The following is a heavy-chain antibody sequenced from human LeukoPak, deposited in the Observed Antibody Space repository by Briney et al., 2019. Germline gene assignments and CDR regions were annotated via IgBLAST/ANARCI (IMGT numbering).Heavy chain of an antibody. CDR1: GFTLSSYG. J-gene: IGHJ4*02. CDR2: IWYDGSNK. CDR3: ARVYHGDYLPDDY. D-gene: IGHD4-17*01. Sequence: PGGSLRLSCAASGFTLSSYGMHWARHATGKGLEWLAVIWYDGSNKYYADSVKGRFTISRDNSKNTLYLQMNSLRAEDTAVYYRARVYHGDYLPDDYWGQGTLVTVSS. V-gene: IGHV3-33*01.